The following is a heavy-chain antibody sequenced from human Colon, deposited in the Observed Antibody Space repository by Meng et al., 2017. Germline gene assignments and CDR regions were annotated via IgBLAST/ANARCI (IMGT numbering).Heavy chain of an antibody. J-gene: IGHJ4*02. CDR3: ARGVDWAKSGNF. V-gene: IGHV4-34*01. CDR1: GGSFSDSY. Sequence: QLRHGGVGLLQPLYTLLLTCVVYGGSFSDSYCTRIRQPPGKGLEWVGEIHLSGSTYYSPSLQSGVTITLATSKNQFSLTLSSMTAADTAVYYCARGVDWAKSGNFWGQGTLVTVSS. D-gene: IGHD3-9*01. CDR2: IHLSGST.